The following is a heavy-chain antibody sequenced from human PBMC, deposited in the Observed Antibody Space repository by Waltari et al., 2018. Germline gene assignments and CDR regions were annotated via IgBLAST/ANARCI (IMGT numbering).Heavy chain of an antibody. CDR3: ARVYADYYGMDV. CDR1: GFTFTSYY. V-gene: IGHV1-46*01. J-gene: IGHJ6*02. D-gene: IGHD2-8*01. CDR2: INPSDRRT. Sequence: GFTFTSYYMHWVRQAPGQGLEWIGIINPSDRRTIYAQQFRGRVTVTRDLATKTVYMELSSLRPEDTAVYYCARVYADYYGMDVWGQGTTVIVSS.